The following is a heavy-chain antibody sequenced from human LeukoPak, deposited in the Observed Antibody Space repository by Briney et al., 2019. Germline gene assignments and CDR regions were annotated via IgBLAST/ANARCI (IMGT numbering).Heavy chain of an antibody. D-gene: IGHD1-26*01. Sequence: QTGGSLRLSCAASGFTFDDYPMHWVRRTPGKGLEWVSGITWNSGRIVYADSVKGRFTVSRDNAKNSLYLQMNSLRPEDTALYYCSIDMEPRRSSYFYYMDVWGKGTTVTVSS. CDR3: SIDMEPRRSSYFYYMDV. CDR2: ITWNSGRI. J-gene: IGHJ6*03. CDR1: GFTFDDYP. V-gene: IGHV3-9*01.